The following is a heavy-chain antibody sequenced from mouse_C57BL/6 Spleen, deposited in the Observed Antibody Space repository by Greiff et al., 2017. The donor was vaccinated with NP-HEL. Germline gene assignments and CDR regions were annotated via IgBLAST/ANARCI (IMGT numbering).Heavy chain of an antibody. CDR3: ASITTVVATDYAMDY. Sequence: QVQLKESGPELVKPGASVKISCKASGYAFSSSWMNWVKQRPGKGLEWIGRIYPGDGDTNYNGKFKGKATLTADKSSSTAYMQLSSLTSEDSAVDFCASITTVVATDYAMDYWGQGTSVTVSS. CDR2: IYPGDGDT. J-gene: IGHJ4*01. CDR1: GYAFSSSW. D-gene: IGHD1-1*01. V-gene: IGHV1-82*01.